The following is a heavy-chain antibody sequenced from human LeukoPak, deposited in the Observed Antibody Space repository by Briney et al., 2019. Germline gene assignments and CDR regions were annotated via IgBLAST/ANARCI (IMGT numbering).Heavy chain of an antibody. Sequence: GESLKISCKGSGXTFNTYCIGWIRQVPGRGLEWMGVIYPGDSETRYSPSFQGQVTISADKSMNTAYLQWGSLKASDTAMYYCVSHGSGIFYKTLSYWGQGTLVTVSS. CDR3: VSHGSGIFYKTLSY. CDR1: GXTFNTYC. D-gene: IGHD3-10*01. J-gene: IGHJ4*02. V-gene: IGHV5-51*01. CDR2: IYPGDSET.